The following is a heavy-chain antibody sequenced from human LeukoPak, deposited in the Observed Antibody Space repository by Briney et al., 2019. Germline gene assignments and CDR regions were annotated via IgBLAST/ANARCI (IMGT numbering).Heavy chain of an antibody. V-gene: IGHV3-30-3*01. J-gene: IGHJ4*02. CDR1: KFTFSNYA. CDR2: ISYDGSNK. D-gene: IGHD1-14*01. CDR3: AREGLAGLTTNNFDY. Sequence: GGSLRLSCAASKFTFSNYAMYWVRQAPGKGLEWVAVISYDGSNKYYADSVKGRFTISRGNSKNTLYLQMNSLRGDDTAVYYCAREGLAGLTTNNFDYWGQGTQVTVSS.